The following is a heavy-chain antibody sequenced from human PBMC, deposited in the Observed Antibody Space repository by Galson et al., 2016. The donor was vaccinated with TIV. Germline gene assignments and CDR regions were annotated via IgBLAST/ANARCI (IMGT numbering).Heavy chain of an antibody. Sequence: SLRLSCAASGFDFGSYALSWVRLAPGKGLEWISGISASGTGPDYADSVKGRFTISRDNSKNTLFLQMNSLRAEDTAVYYCTKVPSSGFSYYYGLDVWGQGTTVTVPS. J-gene: IGHJ6*02. D-gene: IGHD3-22*01. CDR1: GFDFGSYA. V-gene: IGHV3-23*01. CDR2: ISASGTGP. CDR3: TKVPSSGFSYYYGLDV.